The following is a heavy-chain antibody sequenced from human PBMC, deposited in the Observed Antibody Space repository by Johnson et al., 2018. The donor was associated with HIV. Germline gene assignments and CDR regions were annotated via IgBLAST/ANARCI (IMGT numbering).Heavy chain of an antibody. CDR3: ARDNLRQLDAFDI. J-gene: IGHJ3*02. D-gene: IGHD3-16*01. Sequence: HVQLVESGGGVVKPGGSLGLSCAASGFTFSRNAMHWVRQAPGKGLEWVAVISYDGSNKYYADSVKGRFTISRDNSKNTLYLQMNSLRAEDTAVYYCARDNLRQLDAFDIWGQGTMVTVSS. CDR2: ISYDGSNK. CDR1: GFTFSRNA. V-gene: IGHV3-30-3*01.